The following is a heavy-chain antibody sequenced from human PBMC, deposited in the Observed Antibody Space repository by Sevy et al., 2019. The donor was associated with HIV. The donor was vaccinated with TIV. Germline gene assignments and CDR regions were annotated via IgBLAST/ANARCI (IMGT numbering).Heavy chain of an antibody. V-gene: IGHV3-7*01. J-gene: IGHJ4*02. CDR1: GFSFSANW. Sequence: GGSLRLSCAASGFSFSANWMNWVRQAPGKGLEWVANIKGDGSDKHYVDSVEGRFTISIDNAKNVLYLQMNSLRVEDTAVYSCAHGMFGRFESWGQGTLVTVSS. D-gene: IGHD3-16*01. CDR3: AHGMFGRFES. CDR2: IKGDGSDK.